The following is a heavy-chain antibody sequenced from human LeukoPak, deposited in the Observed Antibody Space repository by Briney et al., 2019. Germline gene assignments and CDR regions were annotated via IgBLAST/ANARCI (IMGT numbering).Heavy chain of an antibody. CDR2: IYYNGRA. J-gene: IGHJ4*02. CDR3: ARRSSESFDF. D-gene: IGHD3-22*01. Sequence: SETLSLTCTVSGGSISSYYWAWIRQPPGKGQEWIGYIYYNGRATYNPSLKSRVTISVDTSKNQFSLKLSSVTAADTAVYYCARRSSESFDFWGQGTLVTVSS. V-gene: IGHV4-59*08. CDR1: GGSISSYY.